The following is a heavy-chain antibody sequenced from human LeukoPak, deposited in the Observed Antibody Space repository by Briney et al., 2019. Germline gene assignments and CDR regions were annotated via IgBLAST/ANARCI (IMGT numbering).Heavy chain of an antibody. V-gene: IGHV3-7*01. CDR2: IKQDGSEK. D-gene: IGHD1-1*01. Sequence: GGSLRLSCAASGFTFSSYWMSWVRQAPGKGLEWVANIKQDGSEKYYVDSVKGRFTISRDNAKNSLYLQMNSLRAEDTAVYYCARDFTGTTEDAFDIWGQGTMVTVSS. J-gene: IGHJ3*02. CDR3: ARDFTGTTEDAFDI. CDR1: GFTFSSYW.